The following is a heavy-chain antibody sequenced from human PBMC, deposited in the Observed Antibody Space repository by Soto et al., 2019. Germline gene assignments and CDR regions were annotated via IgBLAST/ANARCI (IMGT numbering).Heavy chain of an antibody. D-gene: IGHD3-10*01. CDR2: ISYAGGNK. CDR1: GFTLSSCC. J-gene: IGHJ4*02. V-gene: IGHV3-30*18. CDR3: AKGRSRLDD. Sequence: PXLFRRLTSAVAGFTLSSCCMHWVRQAPGKGLEWVAVISYAGGNKYYADSVKGRFTISRENSKSTLYLQMNSMRAEDTAVYYCAKGRSRLDDWGQGTLVTVSS.